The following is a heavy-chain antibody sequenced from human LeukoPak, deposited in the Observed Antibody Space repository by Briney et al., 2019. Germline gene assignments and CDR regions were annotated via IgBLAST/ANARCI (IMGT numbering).Heavy chain of an antibody. CDR3: TRVVVDSSGWYHFDY. CDR2: INPSDGST. V-gene: IGHV1-46*01. J-gene: IGHJ4*02. CDR1: GYTFTTYY. D-gene: IGHD6-19*01. Sequence: ASVKVSRKASGYTFTTYYMHWARQAPGQGLEWMAKINPSDGSTNYAQKFQGRVTMTRDTSTSTVYMELSSLRSEDTAVYYCTRVVVDSSGWYHFDYWGQGTLVTVSS.